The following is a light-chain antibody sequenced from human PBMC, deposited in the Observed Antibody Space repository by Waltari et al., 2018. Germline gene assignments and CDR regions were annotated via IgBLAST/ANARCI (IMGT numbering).Light chain of an antibody. Sequence: QSALTQPASVSGSPGQSISISCTGTSSDVGGYDYVSWYQQYPGKAPKLMIFDVSNRPSWVSDRCSCSKSGNTASLTISGLQAEDEVYYYCSSYSTSSTRVVFGGGTKVTVL. CDR3: SSYSTSSTRVV. J-gene: IGLJ2*01. CDR1: SSDVGGYDY. V-gene: IGLV2-14*03. CDR2: DVS.